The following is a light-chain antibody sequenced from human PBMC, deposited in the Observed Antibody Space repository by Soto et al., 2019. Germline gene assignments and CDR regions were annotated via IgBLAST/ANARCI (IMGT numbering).Light chain of an antibody. V-gene: IGKV3-20*01. CDR1: QSVDSNY. J-gene: IGKJ1*01. CDR2: GAT. Sequence: EIVLTQSPGTLSLSPGEEATLSCRASQSVDSNYLAWYQQKAGQTPRLIIYGATGRADGIPHRFSGSGFGTDFTLTISRLEPEDFAVYYCQQYDRPTGTFGQGTKVDIK. CDR3: QQYDRPTGT.